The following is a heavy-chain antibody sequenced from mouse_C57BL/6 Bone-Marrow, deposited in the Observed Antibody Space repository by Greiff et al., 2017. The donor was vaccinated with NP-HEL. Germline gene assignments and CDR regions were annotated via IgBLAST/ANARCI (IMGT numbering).Heavy chain of an antibody. J-gene: IGHJ3*01. CDR1: GYTFTNYW. V-gene: IGHV1-63*01. CDR2: IYPGGGYT. CDR3: ARSGGESSGYGAGFAY. Sequence: VQLQQSGAELVRPGTSVKMSCKASGYTFTNYWIGWAKQRPGHGLEWIGDIYPGGGYTNYNEKFKGKATLTADKSSSTAYMQFSSLTSEDSAIYYCARSGGESSGYGAGFAYWGQETLVTVSA. D-gene: IGHD3-2*02.